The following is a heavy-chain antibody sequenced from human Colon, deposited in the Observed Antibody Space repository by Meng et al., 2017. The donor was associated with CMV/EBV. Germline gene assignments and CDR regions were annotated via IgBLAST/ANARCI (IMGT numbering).Heavy chain of an antibody. V-gene: IGHV4-59*01. CDR3: ARVSAAAGTFPYYYYGMDV. Sequence: SYYWSWIRQPPGKGLEWIGYIYYSGSTNYNPSLKSRVTISVDTSKNQFSLKLSSVTAADTAVYYCARVSAAAGTFPYYYYGMDVWGQGTTVTVSS. CDR2: IYYSGST. J-gene: IGHJ6*02. CDR1: SYY. D-gene: IGHD6-13*01.